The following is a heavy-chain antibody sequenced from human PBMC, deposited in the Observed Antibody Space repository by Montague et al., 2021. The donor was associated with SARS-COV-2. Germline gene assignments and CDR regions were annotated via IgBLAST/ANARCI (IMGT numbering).Heavy chain of an antibody. CDR1: GGSVSSSPYY. D-gene: IGHD3-10*01. Sequence: SETLSLTCTVSGGSVSSSPYYWGWIRQPPGRGLEWVGSISYSGRTYFSPSLKSRLTISVDSSENQFSLRLSSVTAADTAVYYCESSYYYGSGTYVYNYYMDVWGKGTTVTVSS. CDR2: ISYSGRT. J-gene: IGHJ6*03. V-gene: IGHV4-39*01. CDR3: ESSYYYGSGTYVYNYYMDV.